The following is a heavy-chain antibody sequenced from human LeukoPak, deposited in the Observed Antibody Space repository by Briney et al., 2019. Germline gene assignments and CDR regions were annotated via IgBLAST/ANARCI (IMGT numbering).Heavy chain of an antibody. J-gene: IGHJ5*02. CDR2: IYYSGST. CDR3: ARPGWNYVEGWFDP. D-gene: IGHD1-7*01. V-gene: IGHV4-39*01. Sequence: SETLSLTCTVSGGSISSSSYYWGWIRQPPGKGLEWIGSIYYSGSTYYNPSLKSRVTISVDTSKNRFSLKLSSVTAADTAVYYCARPGWNYVEGWFDPWGQGTLVTVSS. CDR1: GGSISSSSYY.